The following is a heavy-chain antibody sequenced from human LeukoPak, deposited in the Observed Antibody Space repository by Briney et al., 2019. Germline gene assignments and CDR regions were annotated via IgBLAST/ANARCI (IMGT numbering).Heavy chain of an antibody. CDR1: GYTFTGYY. V-gene: IGHV1-2*06. Sequence: GASVKVSCKASGYTFTGYYMHWVRQAPGRGLEWMGRINPNSGGTNYAQKFQGRVTMTRDTSISTAYMELSRLRSDDTAVYYCAREVLSSGWPYFDYWGQGTLVTVSS. CDR2: INPNSGGT. D-gene: IGHD6-19*01. J-gene: IGHJ4*02. CDR3: AREVLSSGWPYFDY.